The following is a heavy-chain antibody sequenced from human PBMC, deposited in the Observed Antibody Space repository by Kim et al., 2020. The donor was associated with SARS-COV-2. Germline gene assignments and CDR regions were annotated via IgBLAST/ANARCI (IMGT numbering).Heavy chain of an antibody. Sequence: GGSLRLSCAASGFTFSTYGMSWVRQAPGKGLECVSLITGSGGGTYYADSVKGRFIISRDNSKNTLYLQMKSLRAEDTAVYYCAKSGQFDCWGQGTLVTVSS. CDR2: ITGSGGGT. J-gene: IGHJ4*02. CDR3: AKSGQFDC. CDR1: GFTFSTYG. D-gene: IGHD3-10*01. V-gene: IGHV3-23*01.